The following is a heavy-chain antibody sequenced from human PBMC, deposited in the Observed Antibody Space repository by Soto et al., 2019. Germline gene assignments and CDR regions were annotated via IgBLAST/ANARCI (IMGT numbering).Heavy chain of an antibody. Sequence: EVPLVESGGGSVQPGGSLRLSCAASGFTVSRNYMSWVRQAPGKGLEWVSVIYSDGSTYYADSVKGRFTISRDNSKNTVYLQMNSLRAEDTAVYFCARGDYPPWFDYWGQGTLVTVSS. CDR3: ARGDYPPWFDY. J-gene: IGHJ4*02. V-gene: IGHV3-66*01. CDR1: GFTVSRNY. D-gene: IGHD4-17*01. CDR2: IYSDGST.